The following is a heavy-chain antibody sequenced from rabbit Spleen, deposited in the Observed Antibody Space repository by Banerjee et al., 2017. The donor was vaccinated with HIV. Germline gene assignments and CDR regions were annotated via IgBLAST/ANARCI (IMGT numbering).Heavy chain of an antibody. CDR3: ARDTSSSFSSYGMDL. D-gene: IGHD1-1*01. CDR1: GFDFSHYG. J-gene: IGHJ6*01. CDR2: IDPVFSST. Sequence: QEQLVESGGGLVQPGGSLKLSCKASGFDFSHYGVSWVRQAPGKGLEWIGYIDPVFSSTHYASWVNGRLTISSHNAQNTLYLQLNSLTAADTATYFCARDTSSSFSSYGMDLWGPGTLVTVS. V-gene: IGHV1S47*01.